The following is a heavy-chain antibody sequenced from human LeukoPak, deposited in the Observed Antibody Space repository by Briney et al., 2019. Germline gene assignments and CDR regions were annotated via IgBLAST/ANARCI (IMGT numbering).Heavy chain of an antibody. V-gene: IGHV4-59*12. J-gene: IGHJ4*02. CDR3: ARSRLVPQGYDY. CDR2: MYYSGST. Sequence: SETLSLTCTVSGGSISSYYWSWIRQPPGKGLEWIGSMYYSGSTNYKPSLKSRVTISVDTSKNQFSLKLSSVTAADTAVYYCARSRLVPQGYDYWGQGTLVTVSS. D-gene: IGHD2-15*01. CDR1: GGSISSYY.